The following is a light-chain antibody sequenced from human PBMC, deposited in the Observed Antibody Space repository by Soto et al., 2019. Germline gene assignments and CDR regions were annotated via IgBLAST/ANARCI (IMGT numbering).Light chain of an antibody. V-gene: IGKV1-27*01. J-gene: IGKJ5*01. CDR2: AAS. CDR1: QGISNL. Sequence: DVRITQSPFSLSASAGDRVTFTCRASQGISNLLAWYQQKPGKLPKLLIYAASTLQTGVPARFSGSGSGTDFTLTINSLQPDDSATYYCQKSDSAPITFGQGTRLEIK. CDR3: QKSDSAPIT.